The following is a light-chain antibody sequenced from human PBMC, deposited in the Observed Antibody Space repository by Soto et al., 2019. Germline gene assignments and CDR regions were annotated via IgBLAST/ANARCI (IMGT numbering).Light chain of an antibody. CDR3: QQYGSSGT. CDR1: QSVSSFY. J-gene: IGKJ1*01. CDR2: DAS. Sequence: EIVLTQSPGTLSLSPGERATLSCRASQSVSSFYLGWYQQKPGQAPRLLIFDASTRATGIPDRFSGSGSGTDFTLTISRLEPEDFAVYYCQQYGSSGTFGQGTKVDIK. V-gene: IGKV3-20*01.